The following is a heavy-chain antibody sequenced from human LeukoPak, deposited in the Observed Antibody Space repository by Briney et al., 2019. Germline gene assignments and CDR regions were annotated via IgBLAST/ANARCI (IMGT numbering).Heavy chain of an antibody. D-gene: IGHD3-3*01. J-gene: IGHJ6*02. V-gene: IGHV3-23*01. CDR1: GFMFNKYW. Sequence: GGSLRLSCEGSGFMFNKYWMNWVRQAPGKGLEWVSSITGSGGGTYYGDSVKGRFTISRDNSKNTLYLQMNSLRAEDTAVYYCAKDGGGSLEWLPPMDVWGQGTTVTVSS. CDR3: AKDGGGSLEWLPPMDV. CDR2: ITGSGGGT.